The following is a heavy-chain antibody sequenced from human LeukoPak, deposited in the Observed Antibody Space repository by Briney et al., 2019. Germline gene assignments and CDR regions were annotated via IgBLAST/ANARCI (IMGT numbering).Heavy chain of an antibody. V-gene: IGHV3-48*03. CDR1: GFTFSSYE. CDR3: ASNPAWGYDAFDI. CDR2: ISSSGSTI. D-gene: IGHD3-16*01. Sequence: PGGSLRLSCAASGFTFSSYEMNWVRQAPGKGLEWVSYISSSGSTIYYADSVKGRFTISRDNARNSLYLQMNSLRAEDTAVYYCASNPAWGYDAFDIRGQGTMVTVSS. J-gene: IGHJ3*02.